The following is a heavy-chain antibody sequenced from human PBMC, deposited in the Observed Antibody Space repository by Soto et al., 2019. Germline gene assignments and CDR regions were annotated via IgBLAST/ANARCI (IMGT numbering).Heavy chain of an antibody. Sequence: ASVKVSCKASGYTFTSYGISWVRQAPGQGLEWIGWFRFYNDNTNYAQKLQGRFTMTTDTSRRTAYFELRSLSFDDTAVYYCARSYCSSTSCYWRPRDNWFDPWGKGTLVTVS. CDR1: GYTFTSYG. V-gene: IGHV1-18*01. D-gene: IGHD2-2*01. J-gene: IGHJ5*02. CDR3: ARSYCSSTSCYWRPRDNWFDP. CDR2: FRFYNDNT.